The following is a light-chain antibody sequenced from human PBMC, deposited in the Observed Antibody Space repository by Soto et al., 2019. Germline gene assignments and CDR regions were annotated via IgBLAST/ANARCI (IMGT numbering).Light chain of an antibody. CDR3: QQYNSHWT. CDR2: QAS. J-gene: IGKJ1*01. Sequence: DVQMTQSPSTLSASVGDIVTITCRASQGISNRLAWYQQKPGKAPKLLIYQASSLKSGITSRFGGSGSGTEFTLTITSLQPDDFATYYCQQYNSHWTFGQGTKVEIK. CDR1: QGISNR. V-gene: IGKV1-5*03.